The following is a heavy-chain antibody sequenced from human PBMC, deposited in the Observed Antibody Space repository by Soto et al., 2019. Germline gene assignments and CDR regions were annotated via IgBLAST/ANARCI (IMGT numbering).Heavy chain of an antibody. Sequence: EVQLLESGGGLVQPGGSLRLSCAASGFTFSSYAMSWVRQAPGKGLEWVSAISGSGGSTYYADSVKGRFSISRDNSKNTLYLQMNSLRAEDTAVYYCAKDLSEEPEYYDFWSGYSPTAFDPWGQGTLVTVSS. J-gene: IGHJ5*02. D-gene: IGHD3-3*01. V-gene: IGHV3-23*01. CDR2: ISGSGGST. CDR1: GFTFSSYA. CDR3: AKDLSEEPEYYDFWSGYSPTAFDP.